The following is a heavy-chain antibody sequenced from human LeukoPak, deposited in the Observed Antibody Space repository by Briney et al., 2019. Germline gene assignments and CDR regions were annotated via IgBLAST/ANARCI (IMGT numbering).Heavy chain of an antibody. CDR1: GFTFSSYA. J-gene: IGHJ3*02. Sequence: PGGSLRLSCAASGFTFSSYAMSWVRQAPGKGLEWVSAISGSGGSTYYADSVKGRFTISRDNSKNTLYLQMNSLRAEDTAVYYCARDLGSGFFGYAFDIWGQGTMVTVSS. D-gene: IGHD3-22*01. CDR3: ARDLGSGFFGYAFDI. V-gene: IGHV3-23*01. CDR2: ISGSGGST.